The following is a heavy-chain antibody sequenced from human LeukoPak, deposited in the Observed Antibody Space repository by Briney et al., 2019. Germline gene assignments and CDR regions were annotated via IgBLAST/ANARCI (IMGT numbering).Heavy chain of an antibody. Sequence: ETLSLTCTVSGGSISSYYWSWVRQAPGKGLEWVSSISGSGGSTYYADSVKGRFTISRDSSKNTLYLQMNSLRAEDTAVYYCAKDRCSGGSCYSDFDYWGQGTLVTVSS. CDR2: ISGSGGST. CDR3: AKDRCSGGSCYSDFDY. CDR1: GGSISSYY. J-gene: IGHJ4*02. V-gene: IGHV3-23*01. D-gene: IGHD2-15*01.